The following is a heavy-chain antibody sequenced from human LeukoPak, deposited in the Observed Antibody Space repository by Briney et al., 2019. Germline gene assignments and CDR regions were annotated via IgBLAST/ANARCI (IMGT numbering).Heavy chain of an antibody. CDR1: GFTFSSYA. J-gene: IGHJ4*02. CDR3: ARDFSEYYDSSGYLAY. V-gene: IGHV3-30*04. CDR2: ISYDGSNK. Sequence: RGGSLRLSCAATGFTFSSYAMHWVRQAPGKGLEWVAVISYDGSNKYYADSVKGRFTISRDNSKNTLYLQMNSLRAEDTAVYYCARDFSEYYDSSGYLAYWGQGTLVTVSS. D-gene: IGHD3-22*01.